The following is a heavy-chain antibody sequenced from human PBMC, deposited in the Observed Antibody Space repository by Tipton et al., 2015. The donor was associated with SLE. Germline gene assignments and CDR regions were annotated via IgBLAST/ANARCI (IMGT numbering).Heavy chain of an antibody. J-gene: IGHJ4*02. CDR1: GGSISSYY. Sequence: TLSLTCTVSGGSISSYYWSWIRQPPGKGLEWIGYIYYSGSTNYNPSLKSRVTISVDTSKNQFSLKLSSVTAADTAVYYCARGLYWDYWGQGTLVTVSS. CDR3: ARGLYWDY. V-gene: IGHV4-59*12. D-gene: IGHD2-15*01. CDR2: IYYSGST.